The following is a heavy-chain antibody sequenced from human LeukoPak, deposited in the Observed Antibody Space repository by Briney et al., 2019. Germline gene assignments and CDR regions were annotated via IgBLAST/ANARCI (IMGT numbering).Heavy chain of an antibody. D-gene: IGHD6-19*01. Sequence: GGSLRLSCAASGFTFSSYSMNWVRQAPAKGLEWVSSISSSSSYIYYADSVKARFTISRDNAKNSLYLQMNSLRAEDTAVYYCAREFAVAGTDSWGQGTLVTVSS. CDR2: ISSSSSYI. V-gene: IGHV3-21*01. CDR1: GFTFSSYS. CDR3: AREFAVAGTDS. J-gene: IGHJ4*02.